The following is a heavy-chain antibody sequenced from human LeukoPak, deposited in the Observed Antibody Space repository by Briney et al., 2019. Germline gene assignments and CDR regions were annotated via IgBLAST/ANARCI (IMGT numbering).Heavy chain of an antibody. CDR1: GFTFSSYS. CDR3: ARSKGVLICGGDCYSEP. Sequence: PGRSLRLSCAASGFTFSSYSMNWVRQAPGKGLEWVSSISSSSSYIYYADSVKGRFTISRDNAKNSLYLQMNSLRAEDTAVYYCARSKGVLICGGDCYSEPWGQGTLVTVSS. CDR2: ISSSSSYI. V-gene: IGHV3-21*01. J-gene: IGHJ5*02. D-gene: IGHD2-21*02.